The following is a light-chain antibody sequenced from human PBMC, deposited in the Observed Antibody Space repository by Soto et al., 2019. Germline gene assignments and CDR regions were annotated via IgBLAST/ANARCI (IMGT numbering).Light chain of an antibody. V-gene: IGKV3-20*01. CDR3: QQYGRSPPFT. CDR1: QSVSSTY. J-gene: IGKJ2*01. Sequence: IVLTQSPGTLSLSPGERATLSCRASQSVSSTYIAWYQQNPGQAPRLLIYGASSRATGIPNRFSGSGSGTVFALTISRVEPEVFAVYFCQQYGRSPPFTFGQGTKVEIK. CDR2: GAS.